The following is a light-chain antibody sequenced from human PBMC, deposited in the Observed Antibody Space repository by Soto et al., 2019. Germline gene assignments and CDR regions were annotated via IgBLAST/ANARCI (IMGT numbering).Light chain of an antibody. CDR3: QQYGSSPYT. V-gene: IGKV3-20*01. J-gene: IGKJ2*01. CDR1: QSVTSNN. CDR2: GAS. Sequence: ETVLTQSPGTLSLSPGERATLSCRANQSVTSNNLAWYQQKPDQAPRLLIYGASSRATGIPDRFSGSGSGPDFTLTVSRLEPEDFAVYYCQQYGSSPYTFGQGTKLEI.